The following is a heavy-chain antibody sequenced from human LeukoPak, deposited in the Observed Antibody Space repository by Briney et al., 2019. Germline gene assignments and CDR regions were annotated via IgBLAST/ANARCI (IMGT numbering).Heavy chain of an antibody. Sequence: PGRSLRLSCAASGFNFDDYAMHWVRQAPGKGLEWVSGISWNSGSIGYADSVKGRFTISRDNAKNSLYLQMNSLRAEDTALYYCAKGDYYFTTNPIDYWGQGTLVTVSS. V-gene: IGHV3-9*01. CDR3: AKGDYYFTTNPIDY. J-gene: IGHJ4*02. CDR1: GFNFDDYA. D-gene: IGHD2/OR15-2a*01. CDR2: ISWNSGSI.